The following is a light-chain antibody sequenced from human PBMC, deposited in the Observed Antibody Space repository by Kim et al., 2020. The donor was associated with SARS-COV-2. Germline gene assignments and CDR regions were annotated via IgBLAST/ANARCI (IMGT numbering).Light chain of an antibody. V-gene: IGLV2-8*01. CDR3: SSYAGSNNLV. Sequence: HTVTSSCTGTESDVGCYSVISWDQQHPVRTSRLMIYEVSKRHSGVPVRYSDSKTGYTASLTVSGLQAEDEADYYCSSYAGSNNLVFGGETQLSVL. J-gene: IGLJ2*01. CDR2: EVS. CDR1: ESDVGCYSV.